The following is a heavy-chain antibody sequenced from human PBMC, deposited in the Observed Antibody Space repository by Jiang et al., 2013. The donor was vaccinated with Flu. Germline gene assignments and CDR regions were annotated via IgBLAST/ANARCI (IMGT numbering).Heavy chain of an antibody. CDR2: ISYDGSNK. CDR1: GFTFSNYG. J-gene: IGHJ4*02. V-gene: IGHV3-30*18. CDR3: AKDLDGYIPIYYFDH. D-gene: IGHD5-24*01. Sequence: VQLLESGGGVVQPGRSLRLSCAASGFTFSNYGMHWVRQAPGKGLEWVAVISYDGSNKYYADSVKGRFTISRDNSKNTLYLQMNSLRAEDTAVYYCAKDLDGYIPIYYFDHWGQGTLVTVSS.